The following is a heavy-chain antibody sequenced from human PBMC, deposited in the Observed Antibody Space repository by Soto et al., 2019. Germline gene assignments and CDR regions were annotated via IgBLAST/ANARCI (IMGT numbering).Heavy chain of an antibody. V-gene: IGHV3-33*01. D-gene: IGHD1-26*01. CDR3: ARGVGLDYMDV. CDR1: GFTFSSYG. J-gene: IGHJ6*03. Sequence: GGSLRLSCAASGFTFSSYGMHWVRQAPGKGLEWVAVIWYDGSNKYYADSVKGRFTISRDNSKNTLYLQMNSLRAEDTAVYYCARGVGLDYMDVWGKGTTVTVSS. CDR2: IWYDGSNK.